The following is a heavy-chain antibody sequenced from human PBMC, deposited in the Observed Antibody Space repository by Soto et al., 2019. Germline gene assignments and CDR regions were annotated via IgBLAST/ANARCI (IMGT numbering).Heavy chain of an antibody. J-gene: IGHJ4*02. V-gene: IGHV2-70*01. CDR2: IDWDDDK. Sequence: SGPTLVNPTQTLTLTCAFSGFSLTTTGVCVSWIRQPPGKALEWLAVIDWDDDKYYSTSLKTRLTVSKDTSNSQVVLTMTNMDPVDTATYYCARMIYNSGWYFDYWGPGTLVTVSS. CDR3: ARMIYNSGWYFDY. D-gene: IGHD6-19*01. CDR1: GFSLTTTGVC.